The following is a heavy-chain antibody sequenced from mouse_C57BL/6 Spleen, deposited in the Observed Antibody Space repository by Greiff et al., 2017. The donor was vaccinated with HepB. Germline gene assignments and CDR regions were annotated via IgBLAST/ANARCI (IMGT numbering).Heavy chain of an antibody. J-gene: IGHJ4*01. Sequence: EVKLMESGPELVKPGASVKISCKASGYSFTDYNMNWVKQSNGKSLEWIGVINPNYGTTSYNQKFKGKATLTVDQSSSTAYMQLNSLTSEDSAVYYCARARIYYGNYEAMDYWGQGTSVTVSS. V-gene: IGHV1-39*01. CDR1: GYSFTDYN. CDR2: INPNYGTT. D-gene: IGHD2-1*01. CDR3: ARARIYYGNYEAMDY.